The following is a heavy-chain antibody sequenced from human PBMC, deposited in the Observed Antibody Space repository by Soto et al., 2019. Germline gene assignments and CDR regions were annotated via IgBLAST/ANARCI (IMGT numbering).Heavy chain of an antibody. D-gene: IGHD1-1*01. Sequence: EVQLVESGGGLVKPGGSLRLSCAVSGFTFISHTLNWVRQAPGKWLELVSSISGSGSPYYADSVKGRFTITRDKAQNTLYLQLSSLRAEDTAVYYCSREVQTVFRREYDYWGQGTLVTVSS. CDR3: SREVQTVFRREYDY. CDR1: GFTFISHT. CDR2: ISGSGSP. V-gene: IGHV3-21*04. J-gene: IGHJ4*02.